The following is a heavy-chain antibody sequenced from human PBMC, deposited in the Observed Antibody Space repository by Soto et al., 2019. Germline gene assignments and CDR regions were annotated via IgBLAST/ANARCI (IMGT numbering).Heavy chain of an antibody. CDR3: ARLRLTGYFDY. J-gene: IGHJ4*02. Sequence: PGGSLRLSCAASGCTFSSYAMSWVRQAPGKGLEWVSAISSSSSYTNYADSVKGRFTISRDNAMNSLYLQMNSLRAEDTAVYYCARLRLTGYFDYWGQGTLVTVSS. CDR2: ISSSSSYT. V-gene: IGHV3-21*04. CDR1: GCTFSSYA.